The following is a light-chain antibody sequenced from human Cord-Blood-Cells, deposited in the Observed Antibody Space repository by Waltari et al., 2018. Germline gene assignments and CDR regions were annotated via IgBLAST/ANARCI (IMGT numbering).Light chain of an antibody. J-gene: IGLJ2*01. Sequence: QSALTQPASVSGSPGQSITIPCTGTSSDVGGYNYVSWYQQHPVKAPKLMIYDVSNRASGVSNRVSGSKSGNTAALTSSGLQAEDEADYYCSSYTSSSTLVVFGGGTKLTVL. CDR3: SSYTSSSTLVV. CDR2: DVS. CDR1: SSDVGGYNY. V-gene: IGLV2-14*01.